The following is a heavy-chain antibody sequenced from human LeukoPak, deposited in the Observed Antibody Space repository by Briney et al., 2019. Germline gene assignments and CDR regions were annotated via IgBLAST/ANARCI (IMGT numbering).Heavy chain of an antibody. CDR3: ARDLIIAVAGGGFDY. V-gene: IGHV3-48*04. CDR2: ISSSSSTI. Sequence: GGSLRLSCAASGFTFSSYSMNWVRQAPGKGLEWVSYISSSSSTIYYVDSVKGRFTISRDNAKNSLYLQMNSLRAEDTAVYYCARDLIIAVAGGGFDYWGQGTLVTVSS. D-gene: IGHD6-19*01. CDR1: GFTFSSYS. J-gene: IGHJ4*02.